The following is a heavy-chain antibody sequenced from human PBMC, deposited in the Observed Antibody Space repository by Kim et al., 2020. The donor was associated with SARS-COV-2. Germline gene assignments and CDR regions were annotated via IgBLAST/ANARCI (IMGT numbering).Heavy chain of an antibody. CDR2: ISGSCGST. Sequence: GGSLRLSCAASGFTFSSYAMSWVRQAPGKGLEWVSAISGSCGSTYYADSVKGRFTISRDNSKNTLYLQMNSLRAEDTAVYYCAKAWLDAYYYGSGSRPWALHDAFDVWGQGTMVTVSS. V-gene: IGHV3-23*01. CDR3: AKAWLDAYYYGSGSRPWALHDAFDV. J-gene: IGHJ3*01. D-gene: IGHD3-10*01. CDR1: GFTFSSYA.